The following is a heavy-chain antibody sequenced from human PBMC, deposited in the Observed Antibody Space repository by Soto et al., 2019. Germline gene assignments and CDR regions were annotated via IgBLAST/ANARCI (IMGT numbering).Heavy chain of an antibody. J-gene: IGHJ6*02. V-gene: IGHV1-3*01. CDR3: AREWQWLVHYYYYGMDV. D-gene: IGHD6-19*01. CDR2: INAGNGNT. Sequence: VKVSCKASGYTFTSYAMHWVRQAPGQRLEWMGWINAGNGNTKYSQKFQGRVTITRDTSASTAYMELSSLRSEDTAVYYCAREWQWLVHYYYYGMDVWGQGTTVTVSS. CDR1: GYTFTSYA.